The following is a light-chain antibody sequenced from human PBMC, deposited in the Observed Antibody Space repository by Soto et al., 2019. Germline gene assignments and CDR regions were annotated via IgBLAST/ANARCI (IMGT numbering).Light chain of an antibody. CDR3: ETWDSNTSGYV. J-gene: IGLJ1*01. CDR2: LEGSGSY. CDR1: SGHSSYI. V-gene: IGLV4-60*02. Sequence: QLVLTQSSSASASLGSSVKLTCTLSSGHSSYIIAWHQQQPGKAPRYLMKLEGSGSYNKGSGVPDRFSGSSSGADRYLTISNLQFEDEADYYCETWDSNTSGYVFGIGTKLTVL.